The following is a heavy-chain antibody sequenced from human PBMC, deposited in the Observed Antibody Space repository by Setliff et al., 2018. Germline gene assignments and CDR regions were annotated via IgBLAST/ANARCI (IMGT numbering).Heavy chain of an antibody. CDR2: MYHNGDT. Sequence: SETLSLTCAVSDDSTRNNNYFWAWIRQPPGKGLEWIGFMYHNGDTHYSPSLKSRVPLSVDTSKRQVSLKLNTATAADTAVYYCARGTYANSWARFDFWGRGTLVTVSS. CDR3: ARGTYANSWARFDF. D-gene: IGHD2-15*01. V-gene: IGHV4-30-4*08. J-gene: IGHJ4*02. CDR1: DDSTRNNNYF.